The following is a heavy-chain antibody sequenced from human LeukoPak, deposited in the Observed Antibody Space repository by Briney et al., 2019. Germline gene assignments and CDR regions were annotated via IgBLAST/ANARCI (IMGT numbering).Heavy chain of an antibody. V-gene: IGHV5-51*01. CDR2: IYPRDSDT. D-gene: IGHD2-2*01. Sequence: GESLKISCKGSGYSFTRYWIGWVRQVPGKGLEGMGIIYPRDSDTRYSPSFQGQVTISADKSINTAYLQWSSLKASDTAMYYCTRLDCSTSCYPRDAFDIWGQGTMVTVS. CDR3: TRLDCSTSCYPRDAFDI. J-gene: IGHJ3*02. CDR1: GYSFTRYW.